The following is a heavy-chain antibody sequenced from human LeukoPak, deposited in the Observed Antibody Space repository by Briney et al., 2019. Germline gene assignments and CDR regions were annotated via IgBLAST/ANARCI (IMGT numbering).Heavy chain of an antibody. D-gene: IGHD3-22*01. CDR2: IIPILGIA. J-gene: IGHJ4*02. CDR3: ARDPYDSSGYHFSRLDY. V-gene: IGHV1-69*04. Sequence: GASVKVSCKASGGTFSSYAISWVRQAPGQGLEWMGRIIPILGIANYAQKFQGRVTITADKSTSTAYMELSSLRSEDTAVYYCARDPYDSSGYHFSRLDYWGQGTLVTVSS. CDR1: GGTFSSYA.